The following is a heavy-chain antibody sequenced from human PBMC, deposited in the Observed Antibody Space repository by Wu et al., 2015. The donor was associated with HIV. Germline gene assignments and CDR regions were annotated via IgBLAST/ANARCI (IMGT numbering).Heavy chain of an antibody. CDR2: INPNSGGT. V-gene: IGHV1-2*02. CDR3: ARETGERRTTVTRHYYYYGMDV. Sequence: QVQLVQSGAEVKKPGASVKVSCKASGYTFTGYYMHWVRPAPGQGLEWMGWINPNSGGTNYAQKFQGRVTMTRDTSISTAYMELSRLRSDDTAVYYCARETGERRTTVTRHYYYYGMDVWGQGTTVTVSS. J-gene: IGHJ6*02. D-gene: IGHD4-17*01. CDR1: GYTFTGYY.